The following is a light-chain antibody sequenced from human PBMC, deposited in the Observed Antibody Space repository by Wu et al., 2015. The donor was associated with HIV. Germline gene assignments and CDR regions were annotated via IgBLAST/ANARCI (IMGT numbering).Light chain of an antibody. CDR1: HILTTDY. V-gene: IGKV3-20*01. CDR3: QQYGISPIT. Sequence: EIVLTQSPATLPLSPGERATLSCRASHILTTDYLAWYQQKPGQAPRLLIYGASRRATGIPDRFSGSGSGTDFTLTISRLDPEDFAVYYCQQYGISPITFGQGTRLENK. CDR2: GAS. J-gene: IGKJ5*01.